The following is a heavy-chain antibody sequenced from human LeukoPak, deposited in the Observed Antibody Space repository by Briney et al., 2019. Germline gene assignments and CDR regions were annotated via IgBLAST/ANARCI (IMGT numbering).Heavy chain of an antibody. V-gene: IGHV4-59*02. CDR2: IYYTGT. Sequence: SETLSLTCTISGGSVSDYYWSWIRQSPGKGLEWIGYIYYTGTSYNPSLKSRVTISADTSKNQFSLNLSSVTAADTAVYYCASRKLGNDYWGQGTLVTVSS. CDR1: GGSVSDYY. D-gene: IGHD7-27*01. J-gene: IGHJ4*02. CDR3: ASRKLGNDY.